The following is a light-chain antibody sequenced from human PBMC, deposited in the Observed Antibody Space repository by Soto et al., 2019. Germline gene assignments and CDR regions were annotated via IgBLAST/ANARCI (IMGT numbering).Light chain of an antibody. CDR3: QQSFRTPRT. CDR1: QSVRSH. CDR2: GAS. J-gene: IGKJ1*01. Sequence: DIQMTQSPSSLSASVGDRVTITCRASQSVRSHLNWFQQKPGKAPDLLIYGASTLQFGVPSRFSGSGSGTDFILTISNLQPEDFAIYYGQQSFRTPRTFGQGTKVEIK. V-gene: IGKV1-39*01.